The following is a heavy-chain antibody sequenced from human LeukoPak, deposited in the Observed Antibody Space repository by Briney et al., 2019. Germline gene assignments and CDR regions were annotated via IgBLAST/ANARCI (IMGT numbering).Heavy chain of an antibody. V-gene: IGHV3-21*01. CDR3: ARGAYSSGWEDY. Sequence: GGSLRLSCAASGFTFSSYSMNWVRQAPGKGLEWASSISSSSNSIYYADSVKGRFTISRDNAKNSLYLQMNSLRAEDTAVYYCARGAYSSGWEDYWGQGTLVTVSS. CDR2: ISSSSNSI. D-gene: IGHD6-19*01. CDR1: GFTFSSYS. J-gene: IGHJ4*02.